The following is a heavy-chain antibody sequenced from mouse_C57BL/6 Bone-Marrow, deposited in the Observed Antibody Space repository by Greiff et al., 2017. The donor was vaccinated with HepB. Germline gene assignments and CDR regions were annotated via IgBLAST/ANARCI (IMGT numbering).Heavy chain of an antibody. D-gene: IGHD2-3*01. Sequence: EVQLVESGGGLVKPGGSLKLSCAASGFTFSSYALSWVRQTPERRLEWVATISDGGSYTYYPDNVKGRFTISRDNAKNNLYLQMSHLKSEETALYYCARDDGYYWGQGTLVTVSA. V-gene: IGHV5-4*01. CDR3: ARDDGYY. J-gene: IGHJ3*01. CDR1: GFTFSSYA. CDR2: ISDGGSYT.